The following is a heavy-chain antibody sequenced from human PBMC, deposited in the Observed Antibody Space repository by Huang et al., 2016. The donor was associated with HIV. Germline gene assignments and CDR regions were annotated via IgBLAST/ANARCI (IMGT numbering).Heavy chain of an antibody. J-gene: IGHJ4*02. CDR2: ISSNGETA. V-gene: IGHV3-23*01. CDR1: GVTFSRYG. CDR3: AKGRATILDRLDS. D-gene: IGHD3-3*01. Sequence: EVQLLESGGGLVRPGGSLRLSCAASGVTFSRYGMSGVRQAPGKGLEWVSGISSNGETADYTDSVKGRFTISRDNSKNTVSMQMHSLRVEDTAVYYCAKGRATILDRLDSWGQGTLVTVSS.